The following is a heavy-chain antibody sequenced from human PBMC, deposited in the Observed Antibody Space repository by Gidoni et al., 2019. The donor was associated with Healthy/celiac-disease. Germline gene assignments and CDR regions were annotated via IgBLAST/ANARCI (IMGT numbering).Heavy chain of an antibody. D-gene: IGHD6-19*01. Sequence: QVQLVESGGGVVQPGRSLRLSCAASGFPFSSYAMHWVRQAPGKGLEWVAVISYDGSNKYYADSVKGRFTISRDNSKNTLYLQMNSLRAEDTAVYYCAREYSSGWPFDYWGQGTLVTVSS. CDR1: GFPFSSYA. V-gene: IGHV3-30-3*01. CDR2: ISYDGSNK. J-gene: IGHJ4*02. CDR3: AREYSSGWPFDY.